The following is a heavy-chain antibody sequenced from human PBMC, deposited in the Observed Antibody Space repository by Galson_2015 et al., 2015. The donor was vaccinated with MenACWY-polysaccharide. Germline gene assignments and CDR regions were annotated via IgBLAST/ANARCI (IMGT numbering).Heavy chain of an antibody. D-gene: IGHD2-2*01. CDR1: GYTLTSND. CDR2: MNPDNGNT. CDR3: ARGQSRPSRYYGLDV. J-gene: IGHJ6*02. Sequence: SVKVSCKASGYTLTSNDIIWVRQATGQGLEYMGWMNPDNGNTRNAQKFQGRVTMTSDTSMNTAFMELSSLGSEDTAVYYCARGQSRPSRYYGLDVWGQGTTVPVSS. V-gene: IGHV1-8*01.